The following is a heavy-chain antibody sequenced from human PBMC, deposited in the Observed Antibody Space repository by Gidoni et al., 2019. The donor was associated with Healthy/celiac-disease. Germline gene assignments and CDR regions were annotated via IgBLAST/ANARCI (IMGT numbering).Heavy chain of an antibody. CDR3: ANPYGDYAFDYYYYMDV. CDR2: ISGSGGST. D-gene: IGHD4-17*01. J-gene: IGHJ6*03. Sequence: EVQLLESGGGVVQPGGSLRLSCAASGFTFSSYAMGWVRQAPGKGLEWVSAISGSGGSTYYADSVKGRFTISRDNSKNTLYLQMNSLRAEDTAVYYCANPYGDYAFDYYYYMDVWGKGTTVTVSS. CDR1: GFTFSSYA. V-gene: IGHV3-23*01.